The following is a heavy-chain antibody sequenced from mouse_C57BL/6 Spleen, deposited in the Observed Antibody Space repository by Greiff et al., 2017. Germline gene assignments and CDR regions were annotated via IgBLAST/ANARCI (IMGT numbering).Heavy chain of an antibody. CDR2: IYPGSGST. CDR3: ASQKSSRYDYYAMDY. Sequence: QVQLQQPGAELVKPGASVKMSCKASGYTFTGYWITWVKQRPGQGLEWIGDIYPGSGSTNYNEKFKGKATLTVDTSSSTAYMQLSSLTSEDSAVYCCASQKSSRYDYYAMDYWGQGTSVTVS. D-gene: IGHD2-14*01. J-gene: IGHJ4*01. CDR1: GYTFTGYW. V-gene: IGHV1-55*01.